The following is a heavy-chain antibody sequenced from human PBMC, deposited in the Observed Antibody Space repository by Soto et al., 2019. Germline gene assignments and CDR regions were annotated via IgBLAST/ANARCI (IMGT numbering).Heavy chain of an antibody. CDR2: MNANSGNT. J-gene: IGHJ4*02. V-gene: IGHV1-8*01. Sequence: QVQLVQSGAEVKKPGASVKVSCKASGYTFTSYDINWVREAAGQGLEWMGWMNANSGNTGYAQKFQGRVTMTRYTSINTAYMELNTLRSEDTAVYYCARGSSTWYGVSFDYWGQGTLVTVSS. CDR3: ARGSSTWYGVSFDY. CDR1: GYTFTSYD. D-gene: IGHD6-13*01.